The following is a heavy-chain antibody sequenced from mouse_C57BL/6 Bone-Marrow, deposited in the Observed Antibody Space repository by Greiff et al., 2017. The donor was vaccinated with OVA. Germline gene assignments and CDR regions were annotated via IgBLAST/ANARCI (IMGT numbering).Heavy chain of an antibody. J-gene: IGHJ4*01. V-gene: IGHV1-19*01. CDR1: GYTFTDYY. CDR2: INPYNGGT. CDR3: ARAGRGYYAMDY. Sequence: VQLQQSGPVLVKPGASVKMSCKASGYTFTDYYMNWVKQSHGKSLEWIGVINPYNGGTSYNQKFKGKATLTVDKSSSTAYMELNSLTSEDSAVYYCARAGRGYYAMDYWGQGTSVTVSS.